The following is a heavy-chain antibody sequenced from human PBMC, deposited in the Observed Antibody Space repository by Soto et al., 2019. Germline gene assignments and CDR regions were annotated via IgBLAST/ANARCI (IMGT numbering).Heavy chain of an antibody. V-gene: IGHV3-23*01. CDR3: AKRTYGMDV. D-gene: IGHD1-7*01. J-gene: IGHJ6*02. CDR1: GFXSSSYA. CDR2: ISGSGGRT. Sequence: GXLRLSCASSGFXSSSYATIWVRQAPGKGLEWVSAISGSGGRTYYADSVKGRFTISRDNSKNTLYLQMNSLRAEDTAVYYCAKRTYGMDVWGQGTTVTVS.